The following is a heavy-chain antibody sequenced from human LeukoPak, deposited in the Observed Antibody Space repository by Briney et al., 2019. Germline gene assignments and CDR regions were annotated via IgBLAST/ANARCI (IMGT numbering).Heavy chain of an antibody. CDR1: GGSISSGNW. CDR2: IYHSGST. D-gene: IGHD5-12*01. Sequence: SGTLSLTCAVSGGSISSGNWWSWVRQPPGKGLEWIGEIYHSGSTNYNPSLKSRVTISVDKSKNQFSLSLSSVTAADTAVYYCWYSGYASGFVYWGQGTLVTVSS. CDR3: WYSGYASGFVY. V-gene: IGHV4-4*02. J-gene: IGHJ4*02.